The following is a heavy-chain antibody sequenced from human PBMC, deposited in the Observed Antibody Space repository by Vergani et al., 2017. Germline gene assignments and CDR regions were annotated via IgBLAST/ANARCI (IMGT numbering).Heavy chain of an antibody. CDR1: GFTVSSNY. V-gene: IGHV3-66*01. CDR2: IYSGGST. Sequence: VQLVESGGGLVKPGGSLRLSCAASGFTVSSNYMSWVRQAPGKGLEWVSVIYSGGSTYYADSVKGRFTISRDNSKNTLYLQMNSLRAEDTAVYYCARDTGYCSGGSCYSVDYWGQGTLVTVSS. D-gene: IGHD2-15*01. J-gene: IGHJ4*02. CDR3: ARDTGYCSGGSCYSVDY.